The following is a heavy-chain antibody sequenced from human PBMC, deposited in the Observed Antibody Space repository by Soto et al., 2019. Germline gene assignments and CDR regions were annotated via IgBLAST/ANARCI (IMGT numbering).Heavy chain of an antibody. J-gene: IGHJ4*02. Sequence: ETLSLTCIVSGESISSSSYYWGWIRQPPGKGLERIGSIYYSGRTYYNPSFKSRVTISIDTSKNQFSLKLSSVTATDTAVYYCARQRTTVVTQAYFDHWGQGALVTVSS. CDR1: GESISSSSYY. D-gene: IGHD2-21*02. CDR2: IYYSGRT. CDR3: ARQRTTVVTQAYFDH. V-gene: IGHV4-39*01.